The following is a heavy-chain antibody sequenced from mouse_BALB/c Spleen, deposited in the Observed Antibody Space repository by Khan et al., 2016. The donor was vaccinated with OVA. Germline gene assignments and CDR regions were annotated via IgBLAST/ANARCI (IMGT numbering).Heavy chain of an antibody. D-gene: IGHD2-12*01. Sequence: QIQLVQSGPELKKPGESVRISCKASGYTFTTAGIQWVQKMPGKGLKWIGWINTHSGVPKYAEDFKGRFALPSEISASTAYLQITNLKNEDTATYVCAGGGAAYYRSDWGTMEYWGQGTSVTVSA. CDR2: INTHSGVP. CDR1: GYTFTTAG. V-gene: IGHV9-4*02. CDR3: AGGGAAYYRSDWGTMEY. J-gene: IGHJ4*01.